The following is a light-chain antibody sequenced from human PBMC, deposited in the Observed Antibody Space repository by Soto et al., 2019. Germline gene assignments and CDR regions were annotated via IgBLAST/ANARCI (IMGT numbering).Light chain of an antibody. Sequence: PGERATLSCRASQSVTGSYLAWYQQKPGQPPRLLIYGASTRATGIPARFSGSGSGTEFTLTISSLQSEDFAVYYCQQYNNWPRTFGQGTKVDIK. CDR1: QSVTGSY. CDR3: QQYNNWPRT. J-gene: IGKJ1*01. V-gene: IGKV3-15*01. CDR2: GAS.